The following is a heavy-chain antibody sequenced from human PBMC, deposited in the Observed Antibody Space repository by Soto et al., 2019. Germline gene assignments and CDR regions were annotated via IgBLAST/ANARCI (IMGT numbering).Heavy chain of an antibody. V-gene: IGHV2-5*02. Sequence: QITLKESGPTLVKPTQTLTLTCTFSGFSLSTIGVAVGWIRQPPGKAPDWLALIFWDDDERYSPSLKSRLTITKDTSKNQGVLTMTNMEPVDTATYYCARWGYSGYDNNHWGQGNLVTVSS. CDR3: ARWGYSGYDNNH. CDR1: GFSLSTIGVA. CDR2: IFWDDDE. D-gene: IGHD5-12*01. J-gene: IGHJ5*02.